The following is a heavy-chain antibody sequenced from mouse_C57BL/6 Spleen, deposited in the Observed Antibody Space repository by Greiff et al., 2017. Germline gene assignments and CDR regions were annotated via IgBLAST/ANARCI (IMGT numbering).Heavy chain of an antibody. CDR1: GFTFSDYG. CDR2: ISSGSSTI. CDR3: ARPSYGYDVGYAMDY. D-gene: IGHD2-2*01. V-gene: IGHV5-17*01. J-gene: IGHJ4*01. Sequence: VQLKESGGGLVKPGGSLKLSCAASGFTFSDYGMHWVRQAPEKGLEWVAYISSGSSTIYYADTVKGRFTISRDNAKNTLFLQMTSLRSEDTAMYYCARPSYGYDVGYAMDYWGQGTSVTVSS.